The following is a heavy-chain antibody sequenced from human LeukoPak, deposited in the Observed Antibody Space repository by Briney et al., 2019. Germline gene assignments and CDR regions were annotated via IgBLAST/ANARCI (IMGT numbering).Heavy chain of an antibody. CDR1: GYTFTSYG. CDR3: ARDSGAPYAFDI. Sequence: ASVKVSCKASGYTFTSYGISWVRQAPGQGLEWMGWISAYNGNTNYAQKLQGRVTVTTDTSTSTAYMELRSLRSDDTAMYYCARDSGAPYAFDIWGQGTMVTVSS. J-gene: IGHJ3*02. D-gene: IGHD7-27*01. V-gene: IGHV1-18*01. CDR2: ISAYNGNT.